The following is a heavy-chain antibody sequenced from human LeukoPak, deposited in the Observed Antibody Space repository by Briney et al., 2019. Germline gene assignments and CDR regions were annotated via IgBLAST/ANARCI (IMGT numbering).Heavy chain of an antibody. CDR2: ISGSGGST. Sequence: GGSLRLSCAASGFTFSSYWMTWVRQAPGKGLEWVSAISGSGGSTYYADSVKGRFTISRDNSKNTLYLQMNSLRAEDTAVYYCAKVLSDYYDSSGYYFDYWGQGTLVTVSS. CDR3: AKVLSDYYDSSGYYFDY. J-gene: IGHJ4*02. D-gene: IGHD3-22*01. CDR1: GFTFSSYW. V-gene: IGHV3-23*01.